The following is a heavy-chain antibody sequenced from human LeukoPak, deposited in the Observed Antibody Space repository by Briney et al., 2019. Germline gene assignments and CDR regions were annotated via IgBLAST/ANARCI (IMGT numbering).Heavy chain of an antibody. V-gene: IGHV4-39*07. D-gene: IGHD3-22*01. CDR3: ASRRSYYYDSSGPMESAEYFQH. Sequence: PSETLSLTCTVSGGSISSSSYYWGWIRQPPGKGLEWIGSIYYSGSTYYNPSLKSRVTISVDTSKNQFSLKLSSVTAADTAVYYCASRRSYYYDSSGPMESAEYFQHWGQGTLVTVSS. CDR1: GGSISSSSYY. J-gene: IGHJ1*01. CDR2: IYYSGST.